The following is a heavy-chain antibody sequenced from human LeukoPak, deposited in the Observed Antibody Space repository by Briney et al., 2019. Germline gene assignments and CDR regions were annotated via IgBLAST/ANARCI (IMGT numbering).Heavy chain of an antibody. CDR2: INHSGST. CDR3: ARRARRRIVATIGDYVDYQDIFDY. D-gene: IGHD5-12*01. J-gene: IGHJ4*02. CDR1: GGSFSGYY. Sequence: SETLSLTCAVYGGSFSGYYWSWIRQPPGKGLEWIGEINHSGSTNYNPSLKSRVTISVDTSQNQYSLKLSSVPAADTAVYYCARRARRRIVATIGDYVDYQDIFDYWGQGTLVTVSS. V-gene: IGHV4-34*01.